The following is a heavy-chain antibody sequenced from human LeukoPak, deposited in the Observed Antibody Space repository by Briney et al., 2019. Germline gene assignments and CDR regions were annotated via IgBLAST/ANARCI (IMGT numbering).Heavy chain of an antibody. CDR3: ARDRKPSVAGRPGGWFDP. CDR2: INPNSGGT. Sequence: ASVKVSCTASGYTFTGYYMHWVRQAPGQGLEWMGWINPNSGGTNYAQKFQGRVTMTRDTSISTAYMELSRLRSDDTAVYYCARDRKPSVAGRPGGWFDPWGQGTLVTVSS. V-gene: IGHV1-2*02. D-gene: IGHD6-19*01. J-gene: IGHJ5*02. CDR1: GYTFTGYY.